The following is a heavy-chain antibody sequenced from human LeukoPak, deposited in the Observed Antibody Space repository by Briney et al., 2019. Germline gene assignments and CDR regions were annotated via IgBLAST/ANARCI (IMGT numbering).Heavy chain of an antibody. D-gene: IGHD3-22*01. CDR3: ASLTPDSYYYYMDV. Sequence: PSETLSLTCAVYGGSFSGYYWSWIRQPPGKGLEWIGEINHSGSTNYNPSLKSRVTISVDTSKNQFSLKLSSVTAADTAVYYCASLTPDSYYYYMDVWGKGTTVTISS. J-gene: IGHJ6*03. CDR1: GGSFSGYY. V-gene: IGHV4-34*01. CDR2: INHSGST.